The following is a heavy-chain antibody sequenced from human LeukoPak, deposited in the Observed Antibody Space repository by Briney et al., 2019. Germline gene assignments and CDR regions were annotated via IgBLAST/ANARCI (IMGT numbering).Heavy chain of an antibody. J-gene: IGHJ4*02. CDR3: ARVTKGIATEFDY. CDR2: ISSSGSTI. CDR1: GFTFSSYE. D-gene: IGHD6-13*01. Sequence: PGGSLRLSCAASGFTFSSYEMNWVRQAPGKGLEWVSYISSSGSTIYYADSVKGRFTISRDNAKNSLYLQMNSLRAEDTAIYYCARVTKGIATEFDYWGQGTLVTVSS. V-gene: IGHV3-48*03.